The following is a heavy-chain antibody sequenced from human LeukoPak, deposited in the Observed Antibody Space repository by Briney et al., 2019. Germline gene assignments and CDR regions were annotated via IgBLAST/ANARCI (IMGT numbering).Heavy chain of an antibody. CDR3: AKDGIVPWGSGRHGAFDI. CDR2: ISSSGSNI. V-gene: IGHV3-48*03. D-gene: IGHD7-27*01. Sequence: PGGSLRLSCAASGFTFSSYEMNWVRQAPGKGLEWVSYISSSGSNIYYADSVKGRFTISRDNAKNTLYLQMNSLRAEDTAVYYCAKDGIVPWGSGRHGAFDIWGQGTMVTVSS. J-gene: IGHJ3*02. CDR1: GFTFSSYE.